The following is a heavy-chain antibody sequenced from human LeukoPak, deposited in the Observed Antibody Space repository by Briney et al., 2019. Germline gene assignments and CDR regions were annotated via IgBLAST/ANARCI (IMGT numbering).Heavy chain of an antibody. CDR3: ASVXXVAAXXAFAI. D-gene: IGHD2-15*01. J-gene: IGHJ3*02. Sequence: PGGSLRLSCAASGFTFSSYSMNWVRQAPGKGLEWVSSISSSSSYIYYADSVKGRFTISRDNAKNSLYMQMNSVRAEDTGVYYCASVXXVAAXXAFAIWGXXXMVT. V-gene: IGHV3-21*01. CDR1: GFTFSSYS. CDR2: ISSSSSYI.